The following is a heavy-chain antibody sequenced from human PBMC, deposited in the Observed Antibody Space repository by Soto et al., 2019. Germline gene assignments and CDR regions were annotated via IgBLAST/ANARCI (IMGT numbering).Heavy chain of an antibody. CDR1: GGTFSSYT. Sequence: QVQLVQSGAEVKKPGSSVKVSCKASGGTFSSYTISWVRQAPGQGLEWMGRIIPILGIANYAQKFQGSVTITADKSTSTAYMELSSLRSEDTAVYYCANCPISSGCDYWGQGTLVTVSS. V-gene: IGHV1-69*02. J-gene: IGHJ4*02. CDR2: IIPILGIA. D-gene: IGHD6-19*01. CDR3: ANCPISSGCDY.